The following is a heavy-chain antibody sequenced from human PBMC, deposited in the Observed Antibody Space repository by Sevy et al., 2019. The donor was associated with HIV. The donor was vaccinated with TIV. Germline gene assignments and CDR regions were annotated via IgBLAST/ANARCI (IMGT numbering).Heavy chain of an antibody. CDR3: ARDWRSSGWPLTIDY. Sequence: GGSLRLSYAASGFTFSSYWMSWVRQAPGKGLEWVANIKQDGSEKYYVDSVKGRFTISRDNAKNSLYLQMNSLRAEDTAVYYCARDWRSSGWPLTIDYWGQGTLVTVSS. CDR1: GFTFSSYW. CDR2: IKQDGSEK. J-gene: IGHJ4*02. D-gene: IGHD6-19*01. V-gene: IGHV3-7*03.